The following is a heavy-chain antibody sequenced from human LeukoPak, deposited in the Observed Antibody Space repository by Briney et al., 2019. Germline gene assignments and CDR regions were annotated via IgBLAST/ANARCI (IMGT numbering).Heavy chain of an antibody. CDR2: TCYRSKWYN. CDR1: GDSVSSNSAA. CDR3: AREAVAIDY. Sequence: SQTLSLTCAISGDSVSSNSAAWNWSSPSPSRGLEWLGRTCYRSKWYNDYAVSVKSRLTINPDTSKNQFSLQLNSVTPEDTAVYYCAREAVAIDYWGQGTLVTVPS. V-gene: IGHV6-1*01. J-gene: IGHJ4*02.